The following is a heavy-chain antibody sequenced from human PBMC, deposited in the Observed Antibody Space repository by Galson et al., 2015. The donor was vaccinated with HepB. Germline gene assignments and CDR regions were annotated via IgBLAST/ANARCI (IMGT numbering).Heavy chain of an antibody. CDR3: ARDRFLDAFDI. CDR1: GFTVSSNY. V-gene: IGHV3-53*01. CDR2: IYSGGST. J-gene: IGHJ3*02. D-gene: IGHD2-21*01. Sequence: SLRLSCAASGFTVSSNYMSWVRQAPGKGLEWVSVIYSGGSTYYADSVKGRFTISRDNSKNTLYLQMNSLRAEDTAVYYCARDRFLDAFDIWGQGTMVTVSS.